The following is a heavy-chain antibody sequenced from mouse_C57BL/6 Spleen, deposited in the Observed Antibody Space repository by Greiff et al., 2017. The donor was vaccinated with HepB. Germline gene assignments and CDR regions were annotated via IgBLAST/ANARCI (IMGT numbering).Heavy chain of an antibody. Sequence: EVMLVESGGDLVKPGGSLKLSCAASGFTFSSYGMSWVRQTPDKRLEWVATISSGGSYTYYPDSVKGRFTISRDNAKNTLYLQMSSLKSEDTAMYYCARITTVVAPYFDYWGQGTTLTVSS. CDR3: ARITTVVAPYFDY. CDR2: ISSGGSYT. D-gene: IGHD1-1*01. J-gene: IGHJ2*01. CDR1: GFTFSSYG. V-gene: IGHV5-6*01.